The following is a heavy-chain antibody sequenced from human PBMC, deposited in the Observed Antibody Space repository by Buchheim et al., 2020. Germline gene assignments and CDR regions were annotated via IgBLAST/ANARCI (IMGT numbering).Heavy chain of an antibody. CDR1: GFTFSSYA. Sequence: EVQLLESGGGLVQPGGSLRLSCAASGFTFSSYAMSWVRQAPGKGLEWVSAISGSGGSTYYADSVKGRFTISRDNSKNTLYLQMNSLRAEDTAVYYCAKAYYDFWSASTFYLYYYGMDVWGQGTT. CDR3: AKAYYDFWSASTFYLYYYGMDV. J-gene: IGHJ6*02. CDR2: ISGSGGST. D-gene: IGHD3-3*01. V-gene: IGHV3-23*01.